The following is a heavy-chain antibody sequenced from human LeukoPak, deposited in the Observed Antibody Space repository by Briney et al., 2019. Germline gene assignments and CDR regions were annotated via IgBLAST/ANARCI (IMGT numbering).Heavy chain of an antibody. Sequence: PGGSLRLSCAASGFTFSSYWMHWVRQAPGKGLVWVSRINSDGSSTSYADSVKGRFTVSRDNAKNSLYLQMESLRVEDTAVYYCARDLHYYGSGPWGQGTLVTVSS. CDR1: GFTFSSYW. D-gene: IGHD3-10*01. J-gene: IGHJ5*02. CDR2: INSDGSST. CDR3: ARDLHYYGSGP. V-gene: IGHV3-74*01.